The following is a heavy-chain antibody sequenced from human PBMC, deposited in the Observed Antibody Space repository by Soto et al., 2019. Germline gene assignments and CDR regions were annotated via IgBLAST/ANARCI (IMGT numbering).Heavy chain of an antibody. CDR3: ASAPYSGSYYGWFDP. CDR2: INHSGST. D-gene: IGHD1-26*01. J-gene: IGHJ5*02. Sequence: EALSLTCADYGGSLSGYYWGWIRQPPGKGLEWIGEINHSGSTNYNPSLKSRVTISVDTSKNQFSLQLSYVTAADTAVYYCASAPYSGSYYGWFDPWGRGTLGTVSS. V-gene: IGHV4-34*01. CDR1: GGSLSGYY.